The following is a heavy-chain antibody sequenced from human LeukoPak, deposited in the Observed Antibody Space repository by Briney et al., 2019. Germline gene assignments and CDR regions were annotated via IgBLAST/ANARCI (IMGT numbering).Heavy chain of an antibody. D-gene: IGHD2-2*01. CDR2: INDSGST. CDR1: GGSIRSSGYY. Sequence: KASETLSLTCTVSGGSIRSSGYYWGWIRQPPGKGLEWIGEINDSGSTNYNPSLKSRVTISGDTPKNQFSLNLSSVTAADTAMYYCARRDYCNSRSCSEHFDYWGQGTLVTVSS. V-gene: IGHV4-39*07. J-gene: IGHJ4*02. CDR3: ARRDYCNSRSCSEHFDY.